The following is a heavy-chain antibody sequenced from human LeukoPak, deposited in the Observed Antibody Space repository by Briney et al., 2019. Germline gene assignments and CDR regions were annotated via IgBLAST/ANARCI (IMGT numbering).Heavy chain of an antibody. V-gene: IGHV3-23*01. CDR2: ISGSGGST. Sequence: GGSLRLSCAASGFTFSSYAMSWVRQAPGKGLEWVSAISGSGGSTYYADSVKGRFTISRDNSKNTLYLQMNSLRAEDTAVYYCARDGDIVVVPAANRFDYWGQGILVTVSS. CDR3: ARDGDIVVVPAANRFDY. D-gene: IGHD2-2*01. J-gene: IGHJ4*02. CDR1: GFTFSSYA.